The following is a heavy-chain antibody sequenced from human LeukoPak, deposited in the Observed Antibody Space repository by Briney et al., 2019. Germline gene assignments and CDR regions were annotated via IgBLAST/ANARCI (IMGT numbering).Heavy chain of an antibody. CDR1: GFTFSSYG. CDR2: ISYDGSNK. CDR3: AKGLGTAGGYFDY. Sequence: PGGSLRLSCAASGFTFSSYGMHWVRQAPGKGLEWVAVISYDGSNKYYADSVKGRFTISRDNSKNTLYLQMNSLRAEDTAVYYCAKGLGTAGGYFDYWGQGTLVTVSS. V-gene: IGHV3-30*18. D-gene: IGHD6-13*01. J-gene: IGHJ4*02.